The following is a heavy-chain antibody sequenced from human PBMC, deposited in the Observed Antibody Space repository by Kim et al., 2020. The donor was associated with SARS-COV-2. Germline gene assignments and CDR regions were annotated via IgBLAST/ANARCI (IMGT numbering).Heavy chain of an antibody. CDR3: AREGVYYYGMDV. D-gene: IGHD3-16*01. V-gene: IGHV4-59*01. J-gene: IGHJ6*02. Sequence: NYHPTLKSRVTISVDTSKNQFSLKLSSVTTADTAVYYCAREGVYYYGMDVWGQGTTVTVSS.